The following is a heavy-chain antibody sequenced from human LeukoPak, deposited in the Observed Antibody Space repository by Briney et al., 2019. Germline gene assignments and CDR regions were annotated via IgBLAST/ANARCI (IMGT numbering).Heavy chain of an antibody. CDR1: GFTFTSSA. Sequence: PPASVKVSCKASGFTFTSSAMQWVRQARGQRLEWIGWIVVGSGNTNYAQKFQERVTITRDMSTSTAYMELRSLRSDDTAVYYCARFSFRSGKNAFDIWGQGTMVTVSS. J-gene: IGHJ3*02. CDR3: ARFSFRSGKNAFDI. V-gene: IGHV1-58*02. CDR2: IVVGSGNT. D-gene: IGHD3-3*01.